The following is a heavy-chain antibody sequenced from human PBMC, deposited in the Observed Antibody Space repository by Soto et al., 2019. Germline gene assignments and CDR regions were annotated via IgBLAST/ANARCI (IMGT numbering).Heavy chain of an antibody. CDR2: INPNSGAT. V-gene: IGHV1-2*02. Sequence: QVQLVQSGAEVEKPGASVTVSCKASGYSFSQYYLHWLRQAPGQGPEWMGWINPNSGATKYAQKFQGRVTMTRDTSVRTAFMELKWLQSDDTAVYYCARESGGATATLDYYYFYMDVWGRGTTVTVSS. CDR1: GYSFSQYY. CDR3: ARESGGATATLDYYYFYMDV. J-gene: IGHJ6*03. D-gene: IGHD5-12*01.